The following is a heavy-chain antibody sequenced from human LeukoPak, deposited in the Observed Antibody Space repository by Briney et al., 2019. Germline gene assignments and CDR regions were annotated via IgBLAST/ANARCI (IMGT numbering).Heavy chain of an antibody. D-gene: IGHD2-15*01. V-gene: IGHV4-38-2*02. J-gene: IGHJ4*02. Sequence: SETLSLACTVSGYSITSGYYWGWIRQPPGKGLEWIGSSYHSGSTFYNPSLKSRVTISVDTSKNQFSLKLSSVTAADTAVYYCARDPLKYCSGGSCGGDYWGQGTLVTVSS. CDR3: ARDPLKYCSGGSCGGDY. CDR2: SYHSGST. CDR1: GYSITSGYY.